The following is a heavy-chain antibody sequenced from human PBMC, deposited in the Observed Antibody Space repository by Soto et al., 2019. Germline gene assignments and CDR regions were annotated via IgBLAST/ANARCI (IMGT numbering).Heavy chain of an antibody. D-gene: IGHD1-20*01. CDR3: ARAYNRISAFDY. CDR1: GFVVTSKY. V-gene: IGHV3-53*02. CDR2: IYGNDIR. Sequence: EVQLVETGGGLIQPGGSLRLSCAASGFVVTSKYMAWVRQAPGKGLEWVSVIYGNDIRHYADSVKGRFIVSKDNTENTMYLQMNSLRVEDTAVYSCARAYNRISAFDYWGQGTLVTVSS. J-gene: IGHJ4*02.